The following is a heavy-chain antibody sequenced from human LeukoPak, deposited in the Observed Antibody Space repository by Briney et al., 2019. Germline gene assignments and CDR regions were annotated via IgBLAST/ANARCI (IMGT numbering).Heavy chain of an antibody. V-gene: IGHV4-34*01. CDR2: INHSGST. J-gene: IGHJ4*02. CDR1: GGSFSGYY. CDR3: AREAGDYGTEPRIDY. D-gene: IGHD4-17*01. Sequence: SETLSLTCAVYGGSFSGYYWSWIRQPPGKGLEWIGEINHSGSTNYNPSLKSRVTISVDTSKNQFSLQLNSVTPEDTAVYYCAREAGDYGTEPRIDYWGQGTLVTVSS.